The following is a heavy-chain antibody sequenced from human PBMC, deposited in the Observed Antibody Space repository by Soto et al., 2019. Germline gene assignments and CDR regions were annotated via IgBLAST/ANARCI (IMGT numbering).Heavy chain of an antibody. CDR1: GGSINSGGYC. CDR3: SRGILV. Sequence: QVQLQESGPGLVKPSQTLSLTCTVSGGSINSGGYCWSWIRQHPGKGLDWIGCISYGGSTSYNPSLKNRVTISVDTSKNQFSLKLPSVTAADTAVYYCSRGILVWGQGALITVSS. V-gene: IGHV4-31*03. CDR2: ISYGGST. J-gene: IGHJ4*02. D-gene: IGHD5-18*01.